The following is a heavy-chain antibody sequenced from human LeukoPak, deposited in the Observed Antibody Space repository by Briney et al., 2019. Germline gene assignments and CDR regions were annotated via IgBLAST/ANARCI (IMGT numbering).Heavy chain of an antibody. CDR3: ARVSAAGTGPDS. CDR2: IYYNGST. Sequence: SETLSLTCTVSGGSISSYYWSWIRQPPGKGLEWIGYIYYNGSTNYNPSLKSRVTISVDTSKNQFSLKLNSVTAADTAVYYCARVSAAGTGPDSWGQGTLVTVSS. D-gene: IGHD6-13*01. V-gene: IGHV4-59*01. CDR1: GGSISSYY. J-gene: IGHJ4*02.